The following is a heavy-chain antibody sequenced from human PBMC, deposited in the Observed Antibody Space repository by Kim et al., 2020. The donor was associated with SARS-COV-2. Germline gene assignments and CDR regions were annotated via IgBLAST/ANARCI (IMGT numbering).Heavy chain of an antibody. V-gene: IGHV3-23*01. CDR2: GGST. J-gene: IGHJ4*02. Sequence: GGSTYSAASVNGRFTISRDNSKNTLYLQMNSLSAEDTAVYYCAKDQTFDYWGQGTLVTVSS. CDR3: AKDQTFDY.